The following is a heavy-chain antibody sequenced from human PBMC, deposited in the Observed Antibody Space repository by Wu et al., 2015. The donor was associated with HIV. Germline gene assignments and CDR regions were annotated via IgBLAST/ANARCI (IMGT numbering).Heavy chain of an antibody. CDR1: GGSFSSYA. V-gene: IGHV1-69*13. J-gene: IGHJ4*02. CDR3: ARHGGELGSGKYYLDY. Sequence: QVQLVQSGAEVKKPGSSVKASCKTSGGSFSSYATNWVRQAPGQGLEWMGKIIPIFSSINYAQRFQGRVTISADESTNTAYMELSSLKSEDTAVYYCARHGGELGSGKYYLDYWGQGTLVTVSS. CDR2: IIPIFSSI. D-gene: IGHD3-10*01.